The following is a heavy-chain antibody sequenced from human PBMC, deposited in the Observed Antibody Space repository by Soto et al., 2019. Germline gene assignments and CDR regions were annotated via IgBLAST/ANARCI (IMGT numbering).Heavy chain of an antibody. Sequence: QVQLVQSGAEVKKPGASVKVSCKASGYTFTSYAMHWVRQAPGQRLEWMGWINAGNGNTKYSQNFQGRVTITRDTSASTAYMELSSLRSEDTAVYYCARTAWVAAAGYYYYYYMDVWGKGTTVTVSS. J-gene: IGHJ6*03. D-gene: IGHD6-13*01. CDR2: INAGNGNT. CDR3: ARTAWVAAAGYYYYYYMDV. CDR1: GYTFTSYA. V-gene: IGHV1-3*01.